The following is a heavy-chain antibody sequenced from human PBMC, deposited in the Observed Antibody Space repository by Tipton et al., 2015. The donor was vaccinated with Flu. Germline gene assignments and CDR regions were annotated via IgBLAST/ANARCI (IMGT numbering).Heavy chain of an antibody. CDR3: ARGSGSGTFVIFDF. V-gene: IGHV4-4*07. D-gene: IGHD3-10*01. CDR1: GGSLSSFY. Sequence: TLSLTCTVSGGSLSSFYWTWIRQSAGKGLEWIGRVYSSGTTNFNPSLKSRLTMSLDASKNQFSLTLNSVTAADTAVYYCARGSGSGTFVIFDFWGQGTLVMVSS. CDR2: VYSSGTT. J-gene: IGHJ5*01.